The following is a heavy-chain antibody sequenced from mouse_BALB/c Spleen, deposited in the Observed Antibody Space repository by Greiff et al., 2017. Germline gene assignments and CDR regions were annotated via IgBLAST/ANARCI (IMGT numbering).Heavy chain of an antibody. CDR3: ARNSHGYWYFDV. V-gene: IGHV2-4-1*01. J-gene: IGHJ1*01. Sequence: VKLMESGPGLVQPSQSLSITCTVSGFSLTSYGVHWVRQSPGKGLEWLGVIWSGGSTDYNAAFISRLSISKDNSKSQVFFKMNSLQADDTAIYYCARNSHGYWYFDVWGAGTTVTVSS. CDR1: GFSLTSYG. CDR2: IWSGGST. D-gene: IGHD1-1*02.